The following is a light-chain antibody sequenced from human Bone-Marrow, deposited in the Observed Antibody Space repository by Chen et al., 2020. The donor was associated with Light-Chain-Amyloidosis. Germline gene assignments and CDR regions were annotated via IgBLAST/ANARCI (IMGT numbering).Light chain of an antibody. CDR1: SGSIATNY. Sequence: NFMLTQPHSVSESPGKTVIISCTRSSGSIATNYVHWYQQRPGSSPTTVIYEDDQRPSGVPDRFSGSSDGSANSASLTIAGLKTEDEGDYCCQFYQGSSHGVFGGGTKLTVL. V-gene: IGLV6-57*01. CDR2: EDD. J-gene: IGLJ3*02. CDR3: QFYQGSSHGV.